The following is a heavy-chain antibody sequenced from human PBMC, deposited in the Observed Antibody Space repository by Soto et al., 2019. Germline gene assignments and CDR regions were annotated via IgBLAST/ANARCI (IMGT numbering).Heavy chain of an antibody. V-gene: IGHV4-38-2*01. CDR2: IYHSGST. J-gene: IGHJ6*02. D-gene: IGHD6-6*01. Sequence: SETLSLTCAVSGYSISSGYYWGWIRQPPGKGLEGIGSIYHSGSTYYNPSLKSRVTISVDTPKNQFSLKLSHVHAADAAVYYCARISSSGALVAYYYYGMDVWGQGTPVTVSS. CDR1: GYSISSGYY. CDR3: ARISSSGALVAYYYYGMDV.